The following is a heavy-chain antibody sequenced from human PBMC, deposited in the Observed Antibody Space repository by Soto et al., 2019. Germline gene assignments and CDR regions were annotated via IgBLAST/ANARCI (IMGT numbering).Heavy chain of an antibody. V-gene: IGHV1-18*01. CDR2: ISAYNGNT. CDR3: ARAPELTYYYDSSGYYYPY. CDR1: GGTFTSYG. Sequence: ASVKVSCKASGGTFTSYGISWVRQAPGQGLEWMGWISAYNGNTNYAQKLQGRVTMTTDTSTSTAYMELRSLRSDDTAVYYCARAPELTYYYDSSGYYYPYWGQGTLVTVSS. D-gene: IGHD3-22*01. J-gene: IGHJ4*02.